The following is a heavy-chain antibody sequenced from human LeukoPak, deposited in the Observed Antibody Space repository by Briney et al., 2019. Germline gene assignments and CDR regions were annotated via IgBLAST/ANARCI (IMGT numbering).Heavy chain of an antibody. CDR1: GFTVSSNY. J-gene: IGHJ4*02. D-gene: IGHD6-19*01. CDR2: IYSGGST. CDR3: ARWSSSGWYRAGYFDY. V-gene: IGHV3-53*01. Sequence: PGGSLRLSCAASGFTVSSNYMSWVRQAPGKGLEWVSVIYSGGSTYYADSVKGRFTISRDKSKNTLYLDMSSLRHQDTAVYYCARWSSSGWYRAGYFDYWGQGSLVTVSS.